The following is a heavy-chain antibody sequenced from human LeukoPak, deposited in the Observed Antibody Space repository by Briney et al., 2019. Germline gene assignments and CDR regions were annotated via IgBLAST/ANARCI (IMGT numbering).Heavy chain of an antibody. Sequence: GGSLRLSCSVSGFTFSTYVMHWVRQAPGKGLEYVSAISSNGDNIYYADSVKGRFTISRDNSKNTLYLQMSSLRADDTAVYYCVRRTDYWGRGTLVTVS. CDR1: GFTFSTYV. J-gene: IGHJ4*02. V-gene: IGHV3-64D*06. CDR3: VRRTDY. CDR2: ISSNGDNI.